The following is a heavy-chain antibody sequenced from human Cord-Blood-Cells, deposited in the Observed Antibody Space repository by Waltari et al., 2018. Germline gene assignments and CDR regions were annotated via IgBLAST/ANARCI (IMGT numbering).Heavy chain of an antibody. CDR3: AKGAAAGNWFDP. CDR1: GFSLAALG. V-gene: IGHV3-43D*03. J-gene: IGHJ5*02. D-gene: IGHD6-13*01. CDR2: ISWDGGST. Sequence: EVQLVASGGVVVQPGGSLSLACAASGFSLAALGLHWVCQAPGKSLEWVSLISWDGGSTYYADSVKGRFTISRDNSKDSLYLQMNSLRAEDTALYYCAKGAAAGNWFDPWGQGTLVTVSS.